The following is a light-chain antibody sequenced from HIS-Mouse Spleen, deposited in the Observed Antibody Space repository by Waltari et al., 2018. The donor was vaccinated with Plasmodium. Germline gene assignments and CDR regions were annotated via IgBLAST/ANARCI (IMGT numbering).Light chain of an antibody. V-gene: IGKV3-15*01. J-gene: IGKJ3*01. Sequence: EIVMTQSPATLSVSLGERATLSCRARQSVSSNLAWYQQKPGQAPRLLIHGASTRATGIPARFSGSGSGTEFTLTISSLQSEDFAVYYCQQYNNWSFTFGPGTKVDIK. CDR3: QQYNNWSFT. CDR1: QSVSSN. CDR2: GAS.